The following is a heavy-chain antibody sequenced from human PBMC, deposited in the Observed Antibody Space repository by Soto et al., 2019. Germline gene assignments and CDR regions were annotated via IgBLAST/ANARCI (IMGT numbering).Heavy chain of an antibody. Sequence: GGSLRLSCAASGFTFSSYGMHWVRQAPGKGLEWVAVISYDGSNKYYADSVKGRFTISRDNSKNTLYLQMNSLRAEDTAVYYCAKAPHYDFWSGPPLRYYGMDVWGQGTTVTVS. CDR2: ISYDGSNK. D-gene: IGHD3-3*01. CDR3: AKAPHYDFWSGPPLRYYGMDV. CDR1: GFTFSSYG. J-gene: IGHJ6*02. V-gene: IGHV3-30*18.